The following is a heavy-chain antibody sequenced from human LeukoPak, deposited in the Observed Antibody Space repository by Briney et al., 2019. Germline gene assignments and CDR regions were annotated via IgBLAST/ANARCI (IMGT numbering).Heavy chain of an antibody. CDR3: ARDWWRAAGGMDY. Sequence: PGGSLRLSCAASGFTFSSYEMNWVRQAPGKGLEWVLYISSSGSTIYYADSVKGRFTISRDNAKNSLYLQMNSLRAEDTAVYYCARDWWRAAGGMDYWGQGTLVTVSS. V-gene: IGHV3-48*03. CDR2: ISSSGSTI. D-gene: IGHD6-13*01. CDR1: GFTFSSYE. J-gene: IGHJ4*02.